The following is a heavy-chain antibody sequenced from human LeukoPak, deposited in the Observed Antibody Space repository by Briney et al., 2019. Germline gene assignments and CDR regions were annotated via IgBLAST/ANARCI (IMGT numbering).Heavy chain of an antibody. CDR1: SGSISTSNYY. V-gene: IGHV4-39*07. CDR2: IFYSGST. J-gene: IGHJ4*02. CDR3: ASYPGWSNYYF. D-gene: IGHD2-15*01. Sequence: PSETLSLTCTVSSGSISTSNYYWGWVRQPPGKALEWIGNIFYSGSTYYSPSLKSRVTISLDTSKNQFSLKLSSVTAADTAVYYCASYPGWSNYYFWGQGTLVTVSS.